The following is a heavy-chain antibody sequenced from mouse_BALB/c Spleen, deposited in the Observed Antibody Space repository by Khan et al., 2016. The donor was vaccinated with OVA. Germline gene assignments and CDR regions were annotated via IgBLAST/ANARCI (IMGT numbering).Heavy chain of an antibody. J-gene: IGHJ4*01. Sequence: QMQLEESGPGLMQPSQSLSITCTVSGFSLTSYGVHWVRQSPGKGLEWLGVIWSGGSTDYNAAFISRLSISKDNSKSQVFLKMNSLQTDDTAMYYCARHPGLRAMDYWGQGTSVTVSS. CDR1: GFSLTSYG. CDR3: ARHPGLRAMDY. V-gene: IGHV2-2*01. D-gene: IGHD3-1*01. CDR2: IWSGGST.